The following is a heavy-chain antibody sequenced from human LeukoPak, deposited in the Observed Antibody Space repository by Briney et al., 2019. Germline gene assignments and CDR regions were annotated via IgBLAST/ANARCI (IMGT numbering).Heavy chain of an antibody. CDR2: IFYSGST. V-gene: IGHV4-39*07. CDR1: GGSISTSNYY. Sequence: SETLSLTCTVSGGSISTSNYYWGWIRQPPGKGLEWIGNIFYSGSTYYSPSLRSRVTISLDTSRNQFSLKLNSVTAADTAVYYCARAGIAAAGNRWFDPWGQGTLVTVSS. J-gene: IGHJ5*02. D-gene: IGHD6-13*01. CDR3: ARAGIAAAGNRWFDP.